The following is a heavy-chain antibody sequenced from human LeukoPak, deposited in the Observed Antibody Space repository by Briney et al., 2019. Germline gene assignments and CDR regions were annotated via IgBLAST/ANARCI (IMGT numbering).Heavy chain of an antibody. D-gene: IGHD3-22*01. V-gene: IGHV3-21*01. J-gene: IGHJ4*02. CDR2: ISSSSSYI. Sequence: PGGSLRLSCAASGFTFSSYSMNWVRQAPGKGLEWVSSISSSSSYIYYADSVKGRFTISRDNAKNSLYLQMNSLRAEDTAVYYCARDGRETYYYDSSGYLYFDYWGRGTLVTVSS. CDR3: ARDGRETYYYDSSGYLYFDY. CDR1: GFTFSSYS.